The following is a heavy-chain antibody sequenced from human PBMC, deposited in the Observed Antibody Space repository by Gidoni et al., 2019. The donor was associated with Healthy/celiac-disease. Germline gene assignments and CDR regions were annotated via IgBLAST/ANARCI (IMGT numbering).Heavy chain of an antibody. D-gene: IGHD1-7*01. CDR1: GFTCSSCS. Sequence: EVQLVESGGGLVQPGGSLRLSCAASGFTCSSCSMNWVRQAPGKGLELVSYISSSSSTIYYEDSVKGRFTISRDNAKNSLYLQMNSLRAEDTAVYYCARDLRLITGTTHFDYWGQGTLVTVSS. V-gene: IGHV3-48*01. CDR2: ISSSSSTI. J-gene: IGHJ4*02. CDR3: ARDLRLITGTTHFDY.